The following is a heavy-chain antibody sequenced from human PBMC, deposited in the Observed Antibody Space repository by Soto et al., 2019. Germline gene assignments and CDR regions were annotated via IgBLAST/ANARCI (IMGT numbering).Heavy chain of an antibody. D-gene: IGHD5-18*01. V-gene: IGHV1-18*01. CDR3: ARDLGYCYGYFSGVGFDY. CDR1: GYTFTSYG. J-gene: IGHJ4*02. CDR2: ISAYNGNT. Sequence: QVQLVQSGAEVKKPGASVKVSCKASGYTFTSYGISWVRQAPGQGLEWMGWISAYNGNTNYAQKLQGRVTMTTDTSTSPAYMELRSLRADDTAVYYCARDLGYCYGYFSGVGFDYWGQGTLVTVSS.